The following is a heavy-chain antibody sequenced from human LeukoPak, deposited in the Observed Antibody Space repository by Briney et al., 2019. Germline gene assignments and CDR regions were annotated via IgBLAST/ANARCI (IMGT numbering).Heavy chain of an antibody. CDR1: GGTFSSYA. D-gene: IGHD6-13*01. CDR3: ARDPPGLAAAGTRWFDH. V-gene: IGHV1-69*05. Sequence: SVKVSCKASGGTFSSYAISWVRQAPGQGLEWMGGIIPIFGTANYAQKFQGRVTITTDESTSTAYMELSSLRSEDTAVYYCARDPPGLAAAGTRWFDHWGQGTLVTVSS. J-gene: IGHJ5*02. CDR2: IIPIFGTA.